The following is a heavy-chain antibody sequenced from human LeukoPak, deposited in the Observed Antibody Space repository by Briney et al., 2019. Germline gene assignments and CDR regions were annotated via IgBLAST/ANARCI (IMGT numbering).Heavy chain of an antibody. CDR3: ASEVTGLYYFDY. Sequence: PGGSLRLSCAASGFTFSSYSMNWVRQAPGKGLEWVSSISSSSSYIYYADSVKGRFTISRDNAKNSLYLQMNSLRAEDTAVYYCASEVTGLYYFDYWGQGTLVTVSS. D-gene: IGHD4-23*01. CDR1: GFTFSSYS. V-gene: IGHV3-21*01. J-gene: IGHJ4*02. CDR2: ISSSSSYI.